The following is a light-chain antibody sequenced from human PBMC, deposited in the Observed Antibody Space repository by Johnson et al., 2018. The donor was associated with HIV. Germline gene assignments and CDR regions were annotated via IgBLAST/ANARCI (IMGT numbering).Light chain of an antibody. Sequence: QSVLTQPPSVSAAPGQKVTISCSGSSSNIGNKYVSWYQQLPGTAPKLLIYENTKRPSGIPDRFSGSKSGTSATLGITGLQTGDGADYYCGTWDSSLTAYVFRTWTKVTVL. J-gene: IGLJ1*01. CDR3: GTWDSSLTAYV. CDR2: ENT. CDR1: SSNIGNKY. V-gene: IGLV1-51*02.